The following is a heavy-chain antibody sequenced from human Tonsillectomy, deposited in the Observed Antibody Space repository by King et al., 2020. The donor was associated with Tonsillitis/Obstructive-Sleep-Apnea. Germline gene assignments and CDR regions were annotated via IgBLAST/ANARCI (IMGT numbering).Heavy chain of an antibody. D-gene: IGHD6-19*01. V-gene: IGHV1-2*02. CDR1: GYTFTGYY. CDR2: INPNSGGT. CDR3: ARDNEAVAATGYYYYDYGMDI. Sequence: VQLVESGAEVKKPGASVKVSCKASGYTFTGYYMHWVRQAPGQGLEWMGWINPNSGGTNYAQTFQGRVTMTRDTSISTAYMELSRLRSDDTAVYYCARDNEAVAATGYYYYDYGMDIWGQGTTVTVSS. J-gene: IGHJ6*02.